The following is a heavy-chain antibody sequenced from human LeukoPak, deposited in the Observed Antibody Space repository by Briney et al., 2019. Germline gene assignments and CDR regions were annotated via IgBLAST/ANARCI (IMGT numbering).Heavy chain of an antibody. V-gene: IGHV3-NL1*01. D-gene: IGHD5-18*01. CDR2: IYSGGST. J-gene: IGHJ4*02. Sequence: TGGSLRLSCAAPGFTFSSYGMHWVRQAPAKGLEWVSVIYSGGSTYYADSVKGRFTISRDNSKNTLYLQMNSLRAEDTAVYYCARLALDTSMVADYWGQGTLVTVSS. CDR1: GFTFSSYG. CDR3: ARLALDTSMVADY.